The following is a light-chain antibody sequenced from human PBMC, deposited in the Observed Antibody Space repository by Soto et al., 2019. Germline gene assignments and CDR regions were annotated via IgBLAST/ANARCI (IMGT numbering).Light chain of an antibody. V-gene: IGLV1-51*01. CDR2: DNN. CDR3: ATWDGSLPGEV. J-gene: IGLJ2*01. Sequence: QSVLTRSPSVSAAPGQQVTISCSGSSSNIGNNYVSWYQQLPGTAPKLLIYDNNKRPSGIPDRFSGSKSGTSGTLDITGLQTGDEADYYCATWDGSLPGEVFGGGTKLTVL. CDR1: SSNIGNNY.